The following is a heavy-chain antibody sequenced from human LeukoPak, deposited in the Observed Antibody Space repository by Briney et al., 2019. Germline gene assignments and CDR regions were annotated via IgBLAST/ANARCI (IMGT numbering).Heavy chain of an antibody. V-gene: IGHV3-30*03. D-gene: IGHD3-9*01. J-gene: IGHJ4*02. CDR1: GFTFSSYG. Sequence: QPGGSLRLSCAASGFTFSSYGTHWVRQAPGKGLEWVAVISFDGSNKYYADSVKGRFTISRDNSKNTLYLQMNSLRGEDTAVYYCARDFNWLSGFDYWGQGTQVTVSS. CDR3: ARDFNWLSGFDY. CDR2: ISFDGSNK.